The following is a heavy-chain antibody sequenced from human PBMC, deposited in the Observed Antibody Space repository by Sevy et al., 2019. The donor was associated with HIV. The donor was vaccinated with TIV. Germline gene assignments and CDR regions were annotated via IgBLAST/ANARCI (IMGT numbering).Heavy chain of an antibody. D-gene: IGHD5-12*01. CDR1: GGSISSSSYY. V-gene: IGHV4-39*02. CDR2: IYYSGST. CDR3: AREGEWLRLRPGYDY. Sequence: SQTLSLTCTVSGGSISSSSYYWGWIRQPPGKGLEWIGSIYYSGSTYYNPSLKSRVTISVDTSKNQFSLKLSSVTAEDTAVYYCAREGEWLRLRPGYDYWGQGTLVTVSS. J-gene: IGHJ4*02.